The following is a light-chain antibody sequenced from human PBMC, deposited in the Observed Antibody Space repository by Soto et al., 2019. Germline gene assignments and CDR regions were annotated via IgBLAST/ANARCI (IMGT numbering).Light chain of an antibody. V-gene: IGLV2-14*01. CDR1: SSDVGSYNY. J-gene: IGLJ1*01. Sequence: QSVLTQPASVSGSPGQSITISCIGTSSDVGSYNYVSWYQQHPGKAPKLMIYEVSNRPSGVSNRFSGSKSGNTASLTISGLQAEDEADYYCSSYTSSSTLIVFGTGTKLTVL. CDR3: SSYTSSSTLIV. CDR2: EVS.